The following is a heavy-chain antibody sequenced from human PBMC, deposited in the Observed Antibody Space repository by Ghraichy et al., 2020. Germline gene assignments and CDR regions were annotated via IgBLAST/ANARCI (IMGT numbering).Heavy chain of an antibody. CDR3: ARGQSSWVKPRELYYFDY. D-gene: IGHD6-13*01. Sequence: SETLSLTCTVSGGSISSGNDYWSWIRQPPGKGLEWIGCIYYSGSTYYNPSLKSRVTISVDTSKNQFSLKLSSVTAADTAVYYCARGQSSWVKPRELYYFDYWGQGILVTVSS. V-gene: IGHV4-30-4*01. CDR2: IYYSGST. J-gene: IGHJ4*02. CDR1: GGSISSGNDY.